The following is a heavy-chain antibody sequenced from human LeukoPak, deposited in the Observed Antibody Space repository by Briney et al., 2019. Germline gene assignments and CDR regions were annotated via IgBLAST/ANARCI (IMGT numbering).Heavy chain of an antibody. D-gene: IGHD2-2*03. J-gene: IGHJ4*02. CDR2: IKQDGSEM. Sequence: GGTLRLSCATSGFTFSNYWVTWLRHAPGKGLEWVANIKQDGSEMHYTDAVMGRFTISRDNAKASLLLQMNSLRAEDTAVYYCARDDRYGYYDYWGQGTLVTVSS. CDR3: ARDDRYGYYDY. CDR1: GFTFSNYW. V-gene: IGHV3-7*01.